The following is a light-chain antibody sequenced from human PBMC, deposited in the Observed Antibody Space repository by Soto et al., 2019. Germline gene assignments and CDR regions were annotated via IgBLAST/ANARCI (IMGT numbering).Light chain of an antibody. CDR3: ATWDDSLNGVV. CDR1: ASNIASHA. Sequence: QSVLTQPPSASATPGQGVTISCSGSASNIASHAVSWYQQLPRTAPKLLIYNTNQRPSGVPDRFSGSKSGTSASLAISGLQSDDEADYYCATWDDSLNGVVFGRGTKLTVL. V-gene: IGLV1-44*01. CDR2: NTN. J-gene: IGLJ3*02.